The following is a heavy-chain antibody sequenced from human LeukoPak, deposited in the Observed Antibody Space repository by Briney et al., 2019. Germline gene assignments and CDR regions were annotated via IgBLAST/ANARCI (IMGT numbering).Heavy chain of an antibody. CDR3: ARGVGATGPFDY. Sequence: GGSLRLSCAASGFTFSSYAMSWVRQAPGKGLEWVSAISGSGGSTYYADSVKGRFTISRDNSKNTLYPQMNSLRAEDTAVYYCARGVGATGPFDYWGQGTLVTVSS. D-gene: IGHD1-26*01. J-gene: IGHJ4*02. V-gene: IGHV3-23*01. CDR1: GFTFSSYA. CDR2: ISGSGGST.